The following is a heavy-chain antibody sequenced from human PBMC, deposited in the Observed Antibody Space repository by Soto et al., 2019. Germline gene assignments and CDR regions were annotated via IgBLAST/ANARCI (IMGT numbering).Heavy chain of an antibody. CDR2: ISAYNGNT. CDR1: GYTFTSYG. D-gene: IGHD4-17*01. Sequence: QVQLVQSGAEVKKPGASVKVSCKASGYTFTSYGISWVRQAPGQGLEWMGWISAYNGNTNYAQNLQGRVTMTTDTSXXTAYMELRSLRSADTAVYYCARDASLPYGDYAPYYYYGMDVWGQGTTVTVSS. J-gene: IGHJ6*02. CDR3: ARDASLPYGDYAPYYYYGMDV. V-gene: IGHV1-18*01.